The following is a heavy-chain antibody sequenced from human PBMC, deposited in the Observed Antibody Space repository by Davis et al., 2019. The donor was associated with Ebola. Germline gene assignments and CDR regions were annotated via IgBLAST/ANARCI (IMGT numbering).Heavy chain of an antibody. J-gene: IGHJ4*02. CDR1: GGTFSSYA. V-gene: IGHV1-69*06. CDR3: ARMCSGGSCPGADFDY. CDR2: IIPIFGTA. D-gene: IGHD2-15*01. Sequence: AASVKVSCKASGGTFSSYAISWVRQAPGQGLEWMGGIIPIFGTANYAQKFQGRVTITADKSTSTAYMELSSLRSEDTAVYYCARMCSGGSCPGADFDYWGQGTLVTVSS.